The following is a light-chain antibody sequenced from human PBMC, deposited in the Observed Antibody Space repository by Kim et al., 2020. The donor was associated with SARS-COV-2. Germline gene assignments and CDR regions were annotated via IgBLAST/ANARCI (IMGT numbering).Light chain of an antibody. CDR2: RDR. J-gene: IGLJ3*02. CDR3: HVWDSNTAV. Sequence: SYELTQPLSESVALGQTARITCGGSSIGATSVHWYQQKPGQAPVLVIYRDRNRPSGIPERFSGSNSGNTATLTISRAQAGDEADYYCHVWDSNTAVFGGGTQLTVL. V-gene: IGLV3-9*01. CDR1: SIGATS.